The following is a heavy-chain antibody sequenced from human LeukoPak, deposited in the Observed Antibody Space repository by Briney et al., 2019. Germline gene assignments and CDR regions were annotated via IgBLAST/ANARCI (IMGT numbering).Heavy chain of an antibody. V-gene: IGHV1-8*01. Sequence: GASVKVSCKASGYTFTSYDINWVRQATGQGLEWMGWMNPNSGDTGYAQKFQGRVTMTRNTSISTAYMELSSLRSEDTAVYYCARLCSSTSCYRDDYWGQGTLVTVSS. CDR1: GYTFTSYD. D-gene: IGHD2-2*01. CDR3: ARLCSSTSCYRDDY. CDR2: MNPNSGDT. J-gene: IGHJ4*02.